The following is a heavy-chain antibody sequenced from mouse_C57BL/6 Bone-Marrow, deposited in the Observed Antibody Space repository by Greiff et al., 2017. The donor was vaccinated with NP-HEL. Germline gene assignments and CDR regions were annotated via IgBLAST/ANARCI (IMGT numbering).Heavy chain of an antibody. CDR3: AKMNDGSTYWYFDV. J-gene: IGHJ1*03. CDR1: GFSLTSYG. Sequence: VHLVESGPGLVAPSQSLSITCTVSGFSLTSYGVSWVRQPPGKGLEWLGVIWGDGSTNYHSAPIPRLSISKDNSKSQVFLKLNSLQTDDTATYYCAKMNDGSTYWYFDVWGTGTTVTVSS. CDR2: IWGDGST. V-gene: IGHV2-3*01. D-gene: IGHD1-1*01.